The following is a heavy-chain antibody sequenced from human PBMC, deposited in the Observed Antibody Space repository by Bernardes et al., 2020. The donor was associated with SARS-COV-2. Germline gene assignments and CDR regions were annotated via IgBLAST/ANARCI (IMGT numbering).Heavy chain of an antibody. CDR2: INEDGSEK. Sequence: GGSLRLSCAASGFTFDDYWMTWVRQAPGKGLEWVANINEDGSEKYYGDSVTGRFTISRDNAKNSLYLQVDSLRAEDTAVYYCAKYIRVPGAPADYWGQGTRVTVSS. CDR3: AKYIRVPGAPADY. CDR1: GFTFDDYW. D-gene: IGHD1-1*01. V-gene: IGHV3-7*02. J-gene: IGHJ4*02.